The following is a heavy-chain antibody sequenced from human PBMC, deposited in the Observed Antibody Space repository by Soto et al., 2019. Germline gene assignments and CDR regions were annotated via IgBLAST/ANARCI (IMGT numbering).Heavy chain of an antibody. CDR3: AVVPAAMGYYYYYGMDV. Sequence: SVKVSCKASGGTFSSYAISWVRQAPGQGLEWMGGIIPIFGTANYAQKFQGRVTITADESTSTAYMELSSLRSEDTAVYYCAVVPAAMGYYYYYGMDVWAKGPRSPSP. CDR2: IIPIFGTA. CDR1: GGTFSSYA. V-gene: IGHV1-69*13. J-gene: IGHJ6*02. D-gene: IGHD2-2*01.